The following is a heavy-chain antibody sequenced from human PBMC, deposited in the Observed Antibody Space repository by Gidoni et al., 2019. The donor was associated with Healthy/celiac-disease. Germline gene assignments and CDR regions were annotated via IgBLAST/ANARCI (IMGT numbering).Heavy chain of an antibody. CDR3: AIPGYLAVAGTDDAFDI. CDR1: GYSFTSYW. D-gene: IGHD6-19*01. CDR2: IYPGDSDT. J-gene: IGHJ3*02. Sequence: EVQLVQSGAEVKKPGESLKISCTGSGYSFTSYWIGWVRQMPGKGLEWMGIIYPGDSDTRYSPSFQGQVTISADKSISTAYLQWSSLKASDTAMYYCAIPGYLAVAGTDDAFDIWGQGTMVTVSS. V-gene: IGHV5-51*01.